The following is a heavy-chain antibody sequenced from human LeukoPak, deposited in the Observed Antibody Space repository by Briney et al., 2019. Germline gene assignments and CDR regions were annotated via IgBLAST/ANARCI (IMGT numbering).Heavy chain of an antibody. CDR2: ISGSGGST. D-gene: IGHD3-22*01. CDR3: AKDRAYYYDSSGYYSNWFDP. V-gene: IGHV3-23*01. Sequence: GGSLRLPCAASGFTFSSYAMSWVRQAPGKGLEWVSAISGSGGSTYYADSVKGRFTISRDNSKNTLYLQMNSLRAEDTAVYYCAKDRAYYYDSSGYYSNWFDPWGQGTLVTVSS. CDR1: GFTFSSYA. J-gene: IGHJ5*02.